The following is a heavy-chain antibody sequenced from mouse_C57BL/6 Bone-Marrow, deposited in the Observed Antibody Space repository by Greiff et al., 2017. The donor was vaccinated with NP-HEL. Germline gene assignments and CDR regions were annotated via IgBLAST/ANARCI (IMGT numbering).Heavy chain of an antibody. D-gene: IGHD2-3*01. V-gene: IGHV1-18*01. CDR3: ARLYDGYYDWFAY. CDR1: GYTFTDYN. J-gene: IGHJ3*01. Sequence: EVKLMESGPELVKPGASVKIPCKASGYTFTDYNMDWVKQSHGKSLEWIGDINPNNGGTSYNQKFKGKATLTVDKSSSTAYMELRSLTSEDTAVYYCARLYDGYYDWFAYWGQGTLVTVSA. CDR2: INPNNGGT.